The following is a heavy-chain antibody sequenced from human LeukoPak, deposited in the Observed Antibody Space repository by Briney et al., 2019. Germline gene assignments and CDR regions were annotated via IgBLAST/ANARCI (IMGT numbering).Heavy chain of an antibody. J-gene: IGHJ6*03. CDR3: GRDDSTIYYYYMDV. CDR1: GFTFSSYW. CDR2: IKQDGSEK. V-gene: IGHV3-7*01. Sequence: GGSLRLSCAASGFTFSSYWMSWVRQAPGKGLEWVANIKQDGSEKYYVDSVKGRFTISRDNAKNSLYLQMNSLRAEDTAVYYCGRDDSTIYYYYMDVWGKGTTVTISS. D-gene: IGHD5-24*01.